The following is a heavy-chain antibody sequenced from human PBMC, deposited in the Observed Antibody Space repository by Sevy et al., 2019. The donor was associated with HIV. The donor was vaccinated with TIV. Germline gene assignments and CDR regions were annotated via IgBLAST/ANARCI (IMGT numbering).Heavy chain of an antibody. CDR3: AKDGSRITMIVVAQYYFDY. CDR1: GFTFSSYG. Sequence: GGSLRLSCAASGFTFSSYGMHWVRQSPGKGLEWVAFIRYDGSNKYYADSVKGRFTISRDNSKNTLYLQMNSLRAEDTAVYYCAKDGSRITMIVVAQYYFDYWGQGTLVTVS. CDR2: IRYDGSNK. J-gene: IGHJ4*02. V-gene: IGHV3-30*02. D-gene: IGHD3-22*01.